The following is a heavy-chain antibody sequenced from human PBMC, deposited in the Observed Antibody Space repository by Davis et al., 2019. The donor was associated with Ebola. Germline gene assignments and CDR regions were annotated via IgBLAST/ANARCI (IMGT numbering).Heavy chain of an antibody. CDR3: ARGGGDPGDY. D-gene: IGHD2-21*02. V-gene: IGHV3-30*03. CDR2: ISYDGSNK. J-gene: IGHJ4*02. CDR1: GFTFSSYG. Sequence: GGSLRLSCAASGFTFSSYGMHWARQAPGKGLEWVAVISYDGSNKYYADSVKGRFTISRDNSKNTLYLQMNSLRAEDTAVYYCARGGGDPGDYWGQGTLVTVSS.